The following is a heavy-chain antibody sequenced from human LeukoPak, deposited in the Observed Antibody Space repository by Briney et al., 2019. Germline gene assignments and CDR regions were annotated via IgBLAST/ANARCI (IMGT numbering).Heavy chain of an antibody. J-gene: IGHJ5*02. V-gene: IGHV4-34*01. Sequence: SETLSLTCAVYGGSFSGYYWSWIRQPPGKGLEWIGEINHGGSTNYNPSLKSRVTISVDTSKNQFSLKLSSVTAADTAVYYCARSPFIVLMVYAPWRYWFDPWGQGTLVTVSS. D-gene: IGHD2-8*01. CDR3: ARSPFIVLMVYAPWRYWFDP. CDR1: GGSFSGYY. CDR2: INHGGST.